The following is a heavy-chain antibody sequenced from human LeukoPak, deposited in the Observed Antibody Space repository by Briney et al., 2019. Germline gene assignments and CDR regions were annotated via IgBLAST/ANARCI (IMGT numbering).Heavy chain of an antibody. V-gene: IGHV3-23*01. Sequence: TGGSLRLSCAASGFTFSSYAMSWVRQAPGKGLEWVSAISGSGGSTYYADSVKGRFTISRDNSKNTLYLQMNSLRAEDTAVYYCAKDHGDYYDSSGDYDAFDIWGQGTMVTVSS. J-gene: IGHJ3*02. CDR1: GFTFSSYA. CDR3: AKDHGDYYDSSGDYDAFDI. D-gene: IGHD3-22*01. CDR2: ISGSGGST.